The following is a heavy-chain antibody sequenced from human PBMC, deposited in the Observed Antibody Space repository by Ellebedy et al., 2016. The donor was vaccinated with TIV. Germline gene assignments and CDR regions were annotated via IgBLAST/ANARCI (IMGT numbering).Heavy chain of an antibody. V-gene: IGHV3-23*01. J-gene: IGHJ3*02. CDR2: ISGSGGST. CDR1: GLTFRSYA. D-gene: IGHD1-14*01. CDR3: AKARYSEAFEI. Sequence: GGSLRLSXEASGLTFRSYAMSWCRQAPGKGLEWVSAISGSGGSTYYADSVKGRFTISRDNSKNTLYLQMNSLRAEDTAVYYCAKARYSEAFEIWGQGTMVTVSS.